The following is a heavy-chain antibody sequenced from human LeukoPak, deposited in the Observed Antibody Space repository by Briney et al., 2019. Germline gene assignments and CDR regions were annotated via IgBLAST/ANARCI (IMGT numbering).Heavy chain of an antibody. Sequence: GGSLRLSCAASGFTFSSYAMSWVRQAPGKGLEWVAVISYDGSNKYYADSVKGRFTISRDNSKNTLYLQMNSLRAEDTAVYYCAKVGIAARLGYFDYWGQGTLVTVSS. J-gene: IGHJ4*02. V-gene: IGHV3-30*18. D-gene: IGHD6-6*01. CDR1: GFTFSSYA. CDR2: ISYDGSNK. CDR3: AKVGIAARLGYFDY.